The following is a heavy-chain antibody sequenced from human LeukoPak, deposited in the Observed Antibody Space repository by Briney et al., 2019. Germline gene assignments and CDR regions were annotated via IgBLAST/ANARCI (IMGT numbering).Heavy chain of an antibody. Sequence: GGSLRLSCAASGFTFSSFDMHWVRQPTGQGLEWVSTIGTASDTYYPGSVEGRFTLSRDNAKNSLYLQMNSLTAADTAVYYCARGPPRRKYYYMDVWGKGTTVTVSS. CDR2: IGTASDT. J-gene: IGHJ6*03. D-gene: IGHD5-24*01. V-gene: IGHV3-13*01. CDR1: GFTFSSFD. CDR3: ARGPPRRKYYYMDV.